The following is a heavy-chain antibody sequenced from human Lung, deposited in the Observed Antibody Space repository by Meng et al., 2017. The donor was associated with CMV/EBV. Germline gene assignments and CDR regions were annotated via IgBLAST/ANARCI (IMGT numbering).Heavy chain of an antibody. CDR1: GYTFTTYY. CDR3: ARARYFDWLGFDP. D-gene: IGHD3-9*01. J-gene: IGHJ5*02. Sequence: ASVXVSXKTSGYTFTTYYIHWVRQAPGQGLEWMGIINPRHGGTAYAHKFQGRVTMTRDTSTSTVYMELSSLRSEDTAVYYCARARYFDWLGFDPWGQGTLVTASS. V-gene: IGHV1-46*01. CDR2: INPRHGGT.